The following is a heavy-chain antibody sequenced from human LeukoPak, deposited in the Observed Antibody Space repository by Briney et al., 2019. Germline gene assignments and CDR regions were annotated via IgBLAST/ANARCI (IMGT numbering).Heavy chain of an antibody. V-gene: IGHV3-7*01. CDR3: ARGEDSSGPYGYMDV. Sequence: AGGSLRLSCAASGFTFRSYWMSWVRQAPGKGLEGVANIKQDGSEKYYVDSVKGRFTISRDNAKNSLYLQMNSLRAEDTAVHYCARGEDSSGPYGYMDVWGKGTTVTISS. CDR2: IKQDGSEK. CDR1: GFTFRSYW. D-gene: IGHD6-25*01. J-gene: IGHJ6*03.